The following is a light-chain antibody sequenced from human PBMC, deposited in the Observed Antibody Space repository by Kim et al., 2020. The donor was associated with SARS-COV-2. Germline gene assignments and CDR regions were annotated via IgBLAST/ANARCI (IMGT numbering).Light chain of an antibody. CDR2: SAS. J-gene: IGKJ2*01. Sequence: EIVMTQSPATLSVSPGERATLSCRASQSVSNNLAWYQQKPGQAPRLLIYSASTRATGIPARFSGSGSGTEFTLTISSLQSEDFAVYYCQQYNNWYIFGQGTKLEI. V-gene: IGKV3-15*01. CDR1: QSVSNN. CDR3: QQYNNWYI.